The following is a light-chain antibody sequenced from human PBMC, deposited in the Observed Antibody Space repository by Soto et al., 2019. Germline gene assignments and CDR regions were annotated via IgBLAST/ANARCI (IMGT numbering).Light chain of an antibody. CDR3: SSHAADDTDV. V-gene: IGLV2-23*02. J-gene: IGLJ1*01. CDR1: SSDVGTYNL. Sequence: QSALTQPASVSGSPGQSITISCTGTSSDVGTYNLVSWYQQHPGKAPKLMIFEVSKWPSGVSNRFSGSKSGYTASLTISGLQAEDEADYYCSSHAADDTDVFGTGTKVTVL. CDR2: EVS.